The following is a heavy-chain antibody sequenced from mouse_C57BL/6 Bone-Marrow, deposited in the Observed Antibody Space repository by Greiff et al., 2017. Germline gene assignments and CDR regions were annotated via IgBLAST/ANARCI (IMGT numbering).Heavy chain of an antibody. J-gene: IGHJ3*01. Sequence: EVKVVASGGGLVQPGGSLKLSCAASGFTFSDYYMYWVRQTPEKRLEWVAYISNGGGSTYYPDTVKGRFTISRDNAKNTLYLQMSRLKSEDTAMYYCAREGVYYASFAYWGQGTLVTVSA. D-gene: IGHD2-1*01. V-gene: IGHV5-12*01. CDR2: ISNGGGST. CDR3: AREGVYYASFAY. CDR1: GFTFSDYY.